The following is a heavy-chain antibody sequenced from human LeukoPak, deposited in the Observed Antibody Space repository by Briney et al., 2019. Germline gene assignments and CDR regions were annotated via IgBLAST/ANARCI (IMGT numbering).Heavy chain of an antibody. CDR2: IYNGVNT. D-gene: IGHD1-26*01. CDR3: ARVGSGNFLGAFDI. CDR1: GASVSSASY. Sequence: SETLSLTCTVSGASVSSASYWSWIRQPPGKGVEWIAHIYNGVNTNYNPSLKSRVTISVDTSKNQFSLRLNSVTAADTAVYYCARVGSGNFLGAFDIWGQGTMVTVSS. J-gene: IGHJ3*02. V-gene: IGHV4-61*01.